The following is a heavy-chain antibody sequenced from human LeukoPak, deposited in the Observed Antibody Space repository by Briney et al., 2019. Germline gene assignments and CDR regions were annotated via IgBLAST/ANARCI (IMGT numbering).Heavy chain of an antibody. Sequence: ASVKLSCTPSGYSLNIYEINWVRRARGQGLEWMGWVNPNSGDTDYAQKFQGRLTMTRNTSISTAYMELSGLRLEDTAVYYCSRGPRFDPWGQGTQVTVSS. J-gene: IGHJ5*02. CDR3: SRGPRFDP. CDR1: GYSLNIYE. V-gene: IGHV1-8*01. CDR2: VNPNSGDT.